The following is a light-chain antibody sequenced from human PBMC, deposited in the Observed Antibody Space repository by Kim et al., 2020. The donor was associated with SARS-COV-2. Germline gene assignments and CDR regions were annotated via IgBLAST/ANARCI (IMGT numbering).Light chain of an antibody. V-gene: IGKV4-1*01. CDR1: QRILFSSNNNDL. J-gene: IGKJ2*01. CDR2: WAS. Sequence: DIVMTQSPASLAVSLGERATINCKSSQRILFSSNNNDLLAWYQQKPGQPPKVLIFWASTRGSGVPDRFSASGSGTEFTLTINNLQPEDVAVYYCLQYFITPYTFGQGTKLEI. CDR3: LQYFITPYT.